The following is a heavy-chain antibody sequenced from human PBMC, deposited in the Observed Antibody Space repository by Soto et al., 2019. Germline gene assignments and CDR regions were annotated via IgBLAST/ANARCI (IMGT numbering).Heavy chain of an antibody. Sequence: PSETLSLTCSVSGGSISSSSSYWGWIRQPPGKGLEWVGSIYYLGNTYYNPSLGSRVTISVDTSKNQFSLKLRSVTAADTAVFYCAGLYPYESSRYHLTYWGQGALVTVSS. CDR2: IYYLGNT. V-gene: IGHV4-39*01. CDR3: AGLYPYESSRYHLTY. CDR1: GGSISSSSSY. J-gene: IGHJ4*02. D-gene: IGHD3-22*01.